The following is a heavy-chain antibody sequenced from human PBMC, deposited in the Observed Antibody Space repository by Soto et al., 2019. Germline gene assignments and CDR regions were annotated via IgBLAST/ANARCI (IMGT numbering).Heavy chain of an antibody. J-gene: IGHJ4*02. CDR2: IYYSGYP. CDR1: GGSISSSTYY. V-gene: IGHV4-39*01. Sequence: SETLSLTCTVSGGSISSSTYYWGWVRQPPGKGLEWITTIYYSGYPYYNPSLKSRVTISVDTSKNQSSLKLSSVTAADTAVYYCARLSSGSYDYWGQGTLVTVS. D-gene: IGHD1-26*01. CDR3: ARLSSGSYDY.